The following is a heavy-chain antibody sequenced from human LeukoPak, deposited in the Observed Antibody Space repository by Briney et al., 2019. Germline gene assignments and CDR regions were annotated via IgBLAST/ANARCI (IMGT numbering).Heavy chain of an antibody. CDR3: ARYRDGDSDISLDI. Sequence: PSETLSLTCTVSGDSITSDYWSWIRQPPGKGLEWIGFTNNRGTTSYNPSLKSRVTISRDMSKNQFALKLSSVSAADTAVYYCARYRDGDSDISLDIWGQGTLVTVSS. CDR1: GDSITSDY. V-gene: IGHV4-59*08. J-gene: IGHJ4*02. CDR2: TNNRGTT. D-gene: IGHD4-17*01.